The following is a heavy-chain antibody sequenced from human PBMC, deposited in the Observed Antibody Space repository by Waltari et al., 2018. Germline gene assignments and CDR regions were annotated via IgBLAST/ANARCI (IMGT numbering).Heavy chain of an antibody. Sequence: EVQLVESGGGFVQPGGSLQLSCAASGFTFSGSAMHWVRQASGKGLEWVGRIRSKANSYATAYAASVKGRFTISRDDSKNTAYLQMNSLKTEDTAVYYCTRIAAAGPDYWGQGTLVTVSS. CDR3: TRIAAAGPDY. CDR2: IRSKANSYAT. V-gene: IGHV3-73*01. J-gene: IGHJ4*02. CDR1: GFTFSGSA. D-gene: IGHD6-13*01.